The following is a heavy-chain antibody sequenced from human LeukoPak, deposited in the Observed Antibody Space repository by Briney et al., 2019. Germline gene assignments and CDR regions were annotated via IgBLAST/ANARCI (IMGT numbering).Heavy chain of an antibody. Sequence: GGSLRLSCAASGFTFSSYDMHWVRHTTGKGLEWVSAIGTAGDTYYPGSVKGRFTISRENAKNSLYLQMNSLRAEDTAVYYCARVGGGVTFDYWGQGTLVTVSS. CDR3: ARVGGGVTFDY. CDR1: GFTFSSYD. CDR2: IGTAGDT. J-gene: IGHJ4*02. V-gene: IGHV3-13*01. D-gene: IGHD1-26*01.